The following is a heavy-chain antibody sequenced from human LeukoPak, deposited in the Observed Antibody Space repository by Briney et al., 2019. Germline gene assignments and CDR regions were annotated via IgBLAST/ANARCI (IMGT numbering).Heavy chain of an antibody. D-gene: IGHD3-10*01. CDR3: ARGVLSPTFDY. Sequence: GGSLRLSCAASGFTVSSNYMSWVRQAPGKGLEWVSVIYSGGSTYYADSVKGRFTISRDNSKNTLYLQMNSLRAEDTAVYYCARGVLSPTFDYWGQGTLVTVPS. J-gene: IGHJ4*02. CDR1: GFTVSSNY. CDR2: IYSGGST. V-gene: IGHV3-66*01.